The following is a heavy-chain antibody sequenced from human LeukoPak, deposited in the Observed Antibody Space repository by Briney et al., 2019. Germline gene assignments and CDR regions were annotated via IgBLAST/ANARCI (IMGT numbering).Heavy chain of an antibody. CDR1: GGSFSGYY. V-gene: IGHV4-34*01. CDR3: ASTVGTAMVNY. Sequence: PSETLSLTCAVYGGSFSGYYWSWLRQPPGKGLEWIGSIYYSGSTYYNPSLKSRVTISVDTSKNQFSLKLSSVTAADTAVYYCASTVGTAMVNYWGQGTLVTVSS. J-gene: IGHJ4*02. D-gene: IGHD5-18*01. CDR2: IYYSGST.